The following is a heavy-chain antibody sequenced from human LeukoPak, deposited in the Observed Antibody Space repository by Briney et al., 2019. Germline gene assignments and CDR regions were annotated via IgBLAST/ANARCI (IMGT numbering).Heavy chain of an antibody. J-gene: IGHJ4*02. D-gene: IGHD3-16*01. Sequence: ASVKVSCKASGGTFRIFAISWVRQAPGQGLEWMGRIIPMYGTANYAQKFQGRVTITTDESTSTAYMELSSLMSEDTAVYYCAIDGGVQFDYWGQGTLVTVSS. CDR2: IIPMYGTA. CDR3: AIDGGVQFDY. V-gene: IGHV1-69*05. CDR1: GGTFRIFA.